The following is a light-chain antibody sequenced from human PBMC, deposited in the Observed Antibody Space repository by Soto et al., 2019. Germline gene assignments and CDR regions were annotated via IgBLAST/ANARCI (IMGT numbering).Light chain of an antibody. V-gene: IGKV3-20*01. CDR1: QSVSSGY. Sequence: EIVLTQSPGTLSLSPGEGATLSCRASQSVSSGYLAWYQQKPGQAPRLLIYGASTRATGIPARFSGSRSGTDFTLTISRLEPEDSAVYYCEQYGSSPRTFGQGTKVDI. CDR2: GAS. CDR3: EQYGSSPRT. J-gene: IGKJ1*01.